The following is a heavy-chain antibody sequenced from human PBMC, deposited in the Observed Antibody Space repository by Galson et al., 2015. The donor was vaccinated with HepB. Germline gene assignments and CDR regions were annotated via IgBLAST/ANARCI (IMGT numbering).Heavy chain of an antibody. J-gene: IGHJ4*02. V-gene: IGHV1-69*13. Sequence: SVKVSCKASGGTFSSYAISWVRQAPGQGLEWMGGIIPIFGTANYAQKFQGRVTITADESTSTAYMELSSLRSEDTSVYYCAREGPLGYCSSTSCFHFDYWCQVTLVTVSS. CDR1: GGTFSSYA. CDR3: AREGPLGYCSSTSCFHFDY. D-gene: IGHD2-2*01. CDR2: IIPIFGTA.